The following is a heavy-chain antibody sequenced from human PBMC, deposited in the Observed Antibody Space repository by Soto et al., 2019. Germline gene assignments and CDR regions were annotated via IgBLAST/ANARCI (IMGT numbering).Heavy chain of an antibody. J-gene: IGHJ3*01. V-gene: IGHV3-21*06. CDR2: ISSTSSVI. CDR3: LRGGRGYTRDDVLDA. CDR1: GFTFRSYS. D-gene: IGHD2-2*02. Sequence: EVQLVESGGGLVKPGGSLRLSCVDSGFTFRSYSMNWVRQAPGKGLEWVASISSTSSVIWYADSLKCRFTISRDNAKNSLFLQMDSLRADDTAVYYCLRGGRGYTRDDVLDAWGHGTMVTVSS.